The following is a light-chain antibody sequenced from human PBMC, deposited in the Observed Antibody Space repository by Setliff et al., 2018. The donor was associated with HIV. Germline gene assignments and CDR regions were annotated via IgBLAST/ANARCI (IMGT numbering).Light chain of an antibody. CDR3: SSWTGSSTLM. CDR1: NNDIGDYNY. V-gene: IGLV2-14*03. Sequence: QSVLTQPASVSGSPGQSITISCTGSNNDIGDYNYVSWYQQHPVNTPKLIIYDVTYRPSGVSDRFSASKSGNTASLTISGLQADDEADYYCSSWTGSSTLMFGTGTKVTVL. CDR2: DVT. J-gene: IGLJ1*01.